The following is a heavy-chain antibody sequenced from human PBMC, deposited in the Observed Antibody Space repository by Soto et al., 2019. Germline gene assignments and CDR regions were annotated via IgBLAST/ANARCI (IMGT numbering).Heavy chain of an antibody. D-gene: IGHD2-2*01. CDR3: ARGDETVVLPGLFDF. CDR2: ITGGDNTK. J-gene: IGHJ4*02. V-gene: IGHV3-48*01. CDR1: GFTFSTYA. Sequence: EVQLVESGGGLVQPGGSLRLSCAASGFTFSTYAMNWVRQAPRKGLEWVSYITGGDNTKYYADSVRGRFAISRDNAKNSLYLQMNSLRAEDTALHFCARGDETVVLPGLFDFWGQGTLVSVSS.